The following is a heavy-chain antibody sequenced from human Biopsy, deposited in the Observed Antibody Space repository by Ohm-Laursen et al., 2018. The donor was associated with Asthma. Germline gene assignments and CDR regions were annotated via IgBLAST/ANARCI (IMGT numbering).Heavy chain of an antibody. CDR1: GGTFNTYV. V-gene: IGHV1-69*13. CDR3: ARKAGSCISRTCYSLDF. J-gene: IGHJ4*02. CDR2: INFVFGTT. D-gene: IGHD2-2*01. Sequence: SVKVSCKSLGGTFNTYVIGWVRQAPGQGLEWMGGINFVFGTTTYPQKFQDRVTITADDPTSTVYMELSSLRSEDTAVYYCARKAGSCISRTCYSLDFWGQGTLVTVSS.